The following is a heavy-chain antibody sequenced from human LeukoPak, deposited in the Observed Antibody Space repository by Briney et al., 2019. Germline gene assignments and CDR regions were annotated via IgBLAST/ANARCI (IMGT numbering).Heavy chain of an antibody. D-gene: IGHD1-1*01. Sequence: PGGPQRLFCAASGFIFSSYCMRWLRKAPGKGLKWVACIKQDASEKYYVDSVKGRFTIYRDNAKNSLYLQMNSLSAGDTAAYYCARYDNGGYWGQGALVTVSS. J-gene: IGHJ4*01. CDR3: ARYDNGGY. CDR1: GFIFSSYC. CDR2: IKQDASEK. V-gene: IGHV3-7*01.